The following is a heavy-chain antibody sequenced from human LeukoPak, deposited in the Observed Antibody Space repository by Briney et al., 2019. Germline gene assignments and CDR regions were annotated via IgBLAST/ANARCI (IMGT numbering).Heavy chain of an antibody. J-gene: IGHJ5*02. CDR1: GGSISSGGYS. V-gene: IGHV4-30-2*01. CDR2: IYHSGST. D-gene: IGHD3-9*01. CDR3: ARGGYFDWFSRPYWFDP. Sequence: SETLPLTCAVSGGSISSGGYSWSWIRQPPGKGLEWIGYIYHSGSTYYNPSLKSRVTISVDRSKNQFSLKLSSVTAADTAVYYCARGGYFDWFSRPYWFDPWGQGTLVTVSS.